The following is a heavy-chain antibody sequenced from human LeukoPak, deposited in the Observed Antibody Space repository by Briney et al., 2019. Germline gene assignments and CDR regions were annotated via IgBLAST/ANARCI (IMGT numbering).Heavy chain of an antibody. Sequence: SETLSLTCAVYGGSFSGYYWSWIRQPPGKGLEWIGEINHSGSTNYNPSLKSRVTISVDTSKNQFSLKLSSVTAADTAVYYCARGARGLIDIAVVPAPRAKAGYYMDVWGKGTTVTVSS. CDR3: ARGARGLIDIAVVPAPRAKAGYYMDV. J-gene: IGHJ6*03. D-gene: IGHD2-2*01. V-gene: IGHV4-34*01. CDR1: GGSFSGYY. CDR2: INHSGST.